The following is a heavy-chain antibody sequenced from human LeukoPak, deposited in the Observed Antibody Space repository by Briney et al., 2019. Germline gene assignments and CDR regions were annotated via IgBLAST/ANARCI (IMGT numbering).Heavy chain of an antibody. CDR1: GGSVSGYY. Sequence: SETLSLTCAVSGGSVSGYYWGWIRQTPEKGLEWIGYFYHSGSTNYNPSLESRATISVDTSKNQFSLKLTSVTAADTAVYYCAKVRYPNYDLVIGYDAFDVWGQGTRVTVSS. CDR3: AKVRYPNYDLVIGYDAFDV. J-gene: IGHJ3*01. D-gene: IGHD3-3*01. CDR2: FYHSGST. V-gene: IGHV4-59*02.